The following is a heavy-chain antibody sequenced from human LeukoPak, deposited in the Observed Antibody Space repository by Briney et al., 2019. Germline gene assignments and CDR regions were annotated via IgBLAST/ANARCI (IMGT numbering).Heavy chain of an antibody. V-gene: IGHV1-69*05. CDR3: ARCDPWSSNYGDY. CDR1: GGTFSSYT. CDR2: FIPIFGTA. Sequence: GSSVKVSCKASGGTFSSYTVTWVRQAPGQGLEWMGGFIPIFGTANYAQKFQGRVTMTRNTSISTAYMELSSLRSEDTAVYYCARCDPWSSNYGDYWGQGTLVTVSS. D-gene: IGHD4-11*01. J-gene: IGHJ4*02.